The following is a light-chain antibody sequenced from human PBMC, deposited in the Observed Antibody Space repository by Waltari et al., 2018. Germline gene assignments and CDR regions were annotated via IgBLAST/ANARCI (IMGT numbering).Light chain of an antibody. CDR2: DVS. V-gene: IGLV2-14*03. CDR1: SSDVGGYNY. J-gene: IGLJ2*01. CDR3: SSYTGSSVVV. Sequence: QSALTQPASVSGSPGQSITISCTGTSSDVGGYNYVSWYQQHPGKAPKLMIYDVSNRPSGVSNRFSGSKSGNTASLTISGLQAEDVADYYCSSYTGSSVVVFGGGTKLTVL.